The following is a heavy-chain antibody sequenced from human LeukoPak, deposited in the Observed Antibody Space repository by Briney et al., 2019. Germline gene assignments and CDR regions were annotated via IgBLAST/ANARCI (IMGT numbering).Heavy chain of an antibody. Sequence: GGSLRLSCAASGFTVSNNYMTWVRQAPGEGLEWVSLIYSGGTTYYVDSVKGRFTISRDNSKNTLYLQMDSLRAEDTDMYYCARDATYSSGWYGGRYFDYWGQGTLVTVSS. D-gene: IGHD6-19*01. CDR2: IYSGGTT. V-gene: IGHV3-53*01. CDR3: ARDATYSSGWYGGRYFDY. CDR1: GFTVSNNY. J-gene: IGHJ4*02.